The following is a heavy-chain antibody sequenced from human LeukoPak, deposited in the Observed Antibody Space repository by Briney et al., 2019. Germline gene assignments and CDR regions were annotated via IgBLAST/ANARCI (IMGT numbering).Heavy chain of an antibody. CDR3: AREDYSMVRGGYFDY. CDR1: GGSISSYY. V-gene: IGHV4-59*01. J-gene: IGHJ4*02. Sequence: ASETLSLTCTVSGGSISSYYWSWIRQPPGKGLEWIGYIYYSGSTNYNPSLKSRVTISVDTSKNQFSLKLSSVTAADTAVYYCAREDYSMVRGGYFDYWGQGTLVTVSS. CDR2: IYYSGST. D-gene: IGHD3-10*01.